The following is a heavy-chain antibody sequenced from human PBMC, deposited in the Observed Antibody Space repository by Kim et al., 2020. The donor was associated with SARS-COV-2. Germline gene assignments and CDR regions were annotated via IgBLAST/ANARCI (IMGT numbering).Heavy chain of an antibody. Sequence: EKYYVDSVKGRFTISRDNAKNSLYLQMNSLRAEDTAVYYCARAEFHVWDYWGQGTLVTVSS. J-gene: IGHJ4*02. V-gene: IGHV3-7*01. CDR2: EK. D-gene: IGHD3-16*01. CDR3: ARAEFHVWDY.